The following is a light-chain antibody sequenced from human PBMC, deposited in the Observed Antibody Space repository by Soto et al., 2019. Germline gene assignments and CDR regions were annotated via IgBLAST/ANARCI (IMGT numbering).Light chain of an antibody. J-gene: IGKJ1*01. CDR3: MQALQTPPT. CDR2: LGS. V-gene: IGKV2-28*01. Sequence: DIVMTQSPFSLPVTPGEPASISCRSSQSLLHTNGYNSLDWYLQKPGQSPQLLISLGSNRASGVPDRFSGSGSGTDFTLRISRVEAEDVGVYYCMQALQTPPTFGQGTKVDIK. CDR1: QSLLHTNGYNS.